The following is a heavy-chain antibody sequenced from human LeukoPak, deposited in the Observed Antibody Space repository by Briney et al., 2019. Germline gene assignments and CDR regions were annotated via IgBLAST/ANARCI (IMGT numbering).Heavy chain of an antibody. CDR1: GGSISHYY. CDR2: IYHSGPT. V-gene: IGHV4-59*01. D-gene: IGHD3-22*01. CDR3: ARHSGSFSWYFDV. Sequence: SETLSLTCSVSGGSISHYYWSWIRQPPGKGLEWIGFIYHSGPTRYNPSLKSRLSISLDTSKNQFSLSLKSVTAADTAMYFCARHSGSFSWYFDVWGRGSLVTVSS. J-gene: IGHJ2*01.